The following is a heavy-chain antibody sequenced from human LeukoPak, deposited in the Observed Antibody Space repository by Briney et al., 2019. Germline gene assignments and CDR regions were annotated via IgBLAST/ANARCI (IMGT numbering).Heavy chain of an antibody. Sequence: PGGSLRLSCAASGFTFSSYGMHWVRQAPGKGLEWVAVIWYDGSNKYYADSVKGRFTISRDNSKNTLYLQMNSLRAEDTAVYYCARGPQYPWFDPWGQGTLVTVSS. CDR3: ARGPQYPWFDP. CDR2: IWYDGSNK. CDR1: GFTFSSYG. D-gene: IGHD2-2*01. J-gene: IGHJ5*02. V-gene: IGHV3-33*01.